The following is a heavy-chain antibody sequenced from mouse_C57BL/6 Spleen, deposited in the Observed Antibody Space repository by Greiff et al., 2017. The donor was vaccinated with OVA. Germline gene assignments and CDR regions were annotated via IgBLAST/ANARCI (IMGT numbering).Heavy chain of an antibody. CDR3: TRGPHYYGSDYYAMDY. CDR1: GFTFSSYA. J-gene: IGHJ4*01. D-gene: IGHD1-1*01. V-gene: IGHV5-9-1*02. CDR2: ISSGGDYI. Sequence: EVQGVESGAGLVKPGGSLKLSCAASGFTFSSYAMSWVRQTPEKRLEWVAYISSGGDYIYYADTVKGRFTISRDNARNTLYLQMSSLKSEDTAMYYCTRGPHYYGSDYYAMDYWGQGTSVTVSS.